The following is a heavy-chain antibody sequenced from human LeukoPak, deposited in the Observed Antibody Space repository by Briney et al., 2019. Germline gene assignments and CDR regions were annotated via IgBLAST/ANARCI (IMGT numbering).Heavy chain of an antibody. CDR1: GGTFSSYA. D-gene: IGHD3-10*01. V-gene: IGHV1-69*13. CDR3: ARDHVSMVRGVYYFDY. CDR2: IIPIFGTA. J-gene: IGHJ4*02. Sequence: EASVKVSCKASGGTFSSYAISWVRQAPGQGLEWMGGIIPIFGTANYAQKFQGRVTITADESTSTAYMELSSLSSGDTAVYYCARDHVSMVRGVYYFDYWGQGTLVTVSS.